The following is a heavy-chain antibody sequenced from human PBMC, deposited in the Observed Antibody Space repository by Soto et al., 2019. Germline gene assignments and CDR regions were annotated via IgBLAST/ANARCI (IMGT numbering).Heavy chain of an antibody. V-gene: IGHV3-64D*06. CDR1: GFTFSTYD. D-gene: IGHD3-9*01. Sequence: VGSLRLSCSASGFTFSTYDVHWVRQAPAKGLEFVAGISPNGAATYYADSVKGRSTISRDNSKNTLYLQMSSLTPDDTAVYYCVKLTDYWGQGTLVTVSS. CDR2: ISPNGAAT. J-gene: IGHJ4*02. CDR3: VKLTDY.